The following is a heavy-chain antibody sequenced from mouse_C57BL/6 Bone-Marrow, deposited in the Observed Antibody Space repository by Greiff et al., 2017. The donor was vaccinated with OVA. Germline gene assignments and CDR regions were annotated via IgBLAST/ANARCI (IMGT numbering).Heavy chain of an antibody. J-gene: IGHJ4*01. Sequence: EVMLVESGGGLVKPGGSLKLSCAASGFTFSDYGMHWVRQAPEKGLEWVAYISSGSSTIYYAATVKGRFTISRDNAKNTLFLQMTSLRSEDTAMYYCASPSYYDYDDYAMDYWGQGTSVTVSS. V-gene: IGHV5-17*01. CDR2: ISSGSSTI. D-gene: IGHD2-4*01. CDR3: ASPSYYDYDDYAMDY. CDR1: GFTFSDYG.